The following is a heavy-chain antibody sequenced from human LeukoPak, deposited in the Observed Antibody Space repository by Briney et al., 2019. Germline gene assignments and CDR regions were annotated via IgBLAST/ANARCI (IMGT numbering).Heavy chain of an antibody. V-gene: IGHV4-39*01. CDR1: GGSVSSGSYY. CDR2: IYYSGST. Sequence: SETLSLTCTVSGGSVSSGSYYWVWIRQPPGKGLEWVGSIYYSGSTYYNPSLKSRVTISVDTSKNQFSLKLSSVTAADTAVYYCALRYFDRDYWGQGTLVTVSS. D-gene: IGHD3-9*01. CDR3: ALRYFDRDY. J-gene: IGHJ4*02.